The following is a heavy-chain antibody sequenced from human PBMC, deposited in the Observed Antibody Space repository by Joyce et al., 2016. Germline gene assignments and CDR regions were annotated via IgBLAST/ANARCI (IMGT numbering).Heavy chain of an antibody. Sequence: QVQLQESGPGLVKPSETLSLTCTVSGGSISIHYWSWIRQPPGKRLEWMGYIYYSGSTNYNPSLKSRGTISVDTSKNQFSRKLRSVSAADTAVYYCARGLGTPYGMDVWGQGTTVTVSS. D-gene: IGHD7-27*01. CDR1: GGSISIHY. J-gene: IGHJ6*02. V-gene: IGHV4-59*11. CDR2: IYYSGST. CDR3: ARGLGTPYGMDV.